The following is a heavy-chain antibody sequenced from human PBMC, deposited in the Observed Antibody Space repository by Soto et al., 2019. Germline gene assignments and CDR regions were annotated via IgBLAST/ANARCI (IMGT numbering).Heavy chain of an antibody. V-gene: IGHV3-53*01. J-gene: IGHJ4*02. CDR1: GFTVSSKY. CDR2: IYGGGTT. D-gene: IGHD6-19*01. CDR3: VQTTGWPGFDF. Sequence: EVQLGESVGGLIQPGGSLRLSGAASGFTVSSKYMTWVRQAPGKGLEWASVIYGGGTTYYADSVKGRFTISRNNSNNTLYFQMNSLRAEYTAVYYCVQTTGWPGFDFWGQGTLVTVSS.